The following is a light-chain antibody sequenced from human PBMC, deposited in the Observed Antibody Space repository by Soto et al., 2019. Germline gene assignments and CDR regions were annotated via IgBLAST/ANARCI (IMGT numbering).Light chain of an antibody. V-gene: IGKV1-39*01. CDR1: QSISSY. CDR2: AAS. CDR3: QQSYSIPLT. J-gene: IGKJ1*01. Sequence: DIQMNLSPSSLTASVGDRVTITCRASQSISSYLNWYQQKPGKAPKLLIYAASSLQSGVPSRFSGSGSGTDVTLTISSLQPEDFATYYCQQSYSIPLTFGQGTKVEIK.